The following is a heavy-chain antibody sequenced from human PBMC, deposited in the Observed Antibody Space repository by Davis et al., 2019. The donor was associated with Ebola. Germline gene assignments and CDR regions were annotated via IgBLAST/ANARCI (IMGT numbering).Heavy chain of an antibody. CDR1: GFSLSTSGMR. V-gene: IGHV2-70*04. D-gene: IGHD4-17*01. CDR3: ARISDYGYFDY. J-gene: IGHJ4*02. Sequence: SGPTLVKPTQTLTLTCTFSGFSLSTSGMRVSWIRQPPGKALEWLARIDWDDDKFYSTSLKTRLTIPKDTTKNQVVLTMTNMDPVDTATYYCARISDYGYFDYWGQGTLVTVSS. CDR2: IDWDDDK.